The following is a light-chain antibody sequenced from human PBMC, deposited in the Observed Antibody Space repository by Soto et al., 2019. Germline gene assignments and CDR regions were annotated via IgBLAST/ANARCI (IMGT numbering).Light chain of an antibody. CDR1: QSVSNN. V-gene: IGKV3-15*01. J-gene: IGKJ5*01. Sequence: EIVMTQSPATLSVSPGKRATLSCRASQSVSNNLAWYQQKPGQAPGLLIYGASTRATAIPVRFSGSGSVTEFTLTISSLQSEDSAVYYCQQYNNWPITFGQGTRLEIK. CDR3: QQYNNWPIT. CDR2: GAS.